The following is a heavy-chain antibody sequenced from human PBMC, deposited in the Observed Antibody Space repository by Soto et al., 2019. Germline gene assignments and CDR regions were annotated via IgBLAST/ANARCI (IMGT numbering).Heavy chain of an antibody. CDR3: AKFDHNLPHSITIFGVVFDY. V-gene: IGHV3-23*01. D-gene: IGHD3-3*01. J-gene: IGHJ4*02. CDR1: GFTFSSYA. Sequence: GGSLRLSCAASGFTFSSYAMSWVRQAPGKGLEWVSAISGSGGSTYYADSVKGRFTISRDNSKNTLYLKMNSLRAEDTAVYYCAKFDHNLPHSITIFGVVFDYWGQGTLVTVSS. CDR2: ISGSGGST.